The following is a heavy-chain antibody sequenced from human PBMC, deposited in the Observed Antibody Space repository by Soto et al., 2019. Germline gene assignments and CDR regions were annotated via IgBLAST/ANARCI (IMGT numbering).Heavy chain of an antibody. CDR2: ISYDGSNK. Sequence: GGSLRLSCAASGFTFSSYGMHWVRQAPGKGLEWVAVISYDGSNKYYADSVKGRFTISRDNAKNSLYLQMNSLRAEDTAVYYCARDGGVVPIDYWGQGTLVTVSS. CDR3: ARDGGVVPIDY. J-gene: IGHJ4*02. CDR1: GFTFSSYG. D-gene: IGHD3-16*01. V-gene: IGHV3-30*03.